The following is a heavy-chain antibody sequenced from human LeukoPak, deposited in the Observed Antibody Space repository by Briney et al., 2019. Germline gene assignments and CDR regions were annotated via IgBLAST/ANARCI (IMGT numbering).Heavy chain of an antibody. J-gene: IGHJ4*02. CDR3: AKDKDPWKSTSISDFEY. V-gene: IGHV3-30*02. D-gene: IGHD1-1*01. CDR2: IRCDGSNN. Sequence: GGSLRLSCAASGFTFSTYGMHWVRQAPGKGLEWVAFIRCDGSNNYYADSVKGRFTISRDNSKNTLYLQMNSLRAEDTAVYFCAKDKDPWKSTSISDFEYWGQGTLVTVSS. CDR1: GFTFSTYG.